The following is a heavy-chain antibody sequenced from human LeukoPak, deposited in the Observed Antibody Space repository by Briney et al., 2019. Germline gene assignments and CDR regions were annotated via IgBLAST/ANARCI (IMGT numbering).Heavy chain of an antibody. J-gene: IGHJ4*02. CDR2: IYHSGST. CDR1: GYSISSGYY. Sequence: SETLSLTCTVSGYSISSGYYWGWIWQPPGKGLEWIGSIYHSGSTYYNPSLKSRVTISVDTSKNQFSLKLSSVTAADTAVYYCARGDYFDYWGQGTLVTVSS. CDR3: ARGDYFDY. V-gene: IGHV4-38-2*02.